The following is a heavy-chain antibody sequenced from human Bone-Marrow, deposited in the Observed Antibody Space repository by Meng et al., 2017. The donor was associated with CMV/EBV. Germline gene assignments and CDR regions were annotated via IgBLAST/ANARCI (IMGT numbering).Heavy chain of an antibody. CDR3: ARDLSIWAAGYGMDV. CDR1: GFIFSDYW. CDR2: VKPDGSEE. Sequence: GESLKISCKASGFIFSDYWMNWVRQVPGKGLEWVATVKPDGSEEFYVDSVKGRFTISRDNAKNSLYLQMNSLRAEDTAVYYCARDLSIWAAGYGMDVWGQGTTVTVSS. D-gene: IGHD6-13*01. V-gene: IGHV3-7*01. J-gene: IGHJ6*02.